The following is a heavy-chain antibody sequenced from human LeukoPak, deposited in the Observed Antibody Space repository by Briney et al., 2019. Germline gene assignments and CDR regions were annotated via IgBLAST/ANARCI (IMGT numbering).Heavy chain of an antibody. CDR1: GYTFTGYY. Sequence: ASVKDSCKASGYTFTGYYVHWVRQAPGQGLEWMGRINPNSGDTNYAQKFQGRVTMTRDTSISTAYVELSRLRSDDTAVYYCARDYCGGDCFPDYWGQRTLVTVSS. CDR2: INPNSGDT. D-gene: IGHD2-21*02. V-gene: IGHV1-2*06. CDR3: ARDYCGGDCFPDY. J-gene: IGHJ4*02.